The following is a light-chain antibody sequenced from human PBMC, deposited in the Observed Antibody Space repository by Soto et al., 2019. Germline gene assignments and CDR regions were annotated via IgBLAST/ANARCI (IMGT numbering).Light chain of an antibody. CDR2: AVS. V-gene: IGKV3-20*01. CDR1: HIVRSGY. Sequence: EIVLTQSPCTPSFSPWERSTLSFMASHIVRSGYFAWYQQKPGQAPRLLIFAVSSRATGIPDRFSGTGSGTDFTLTISRLEPEDFALYYCQQYGNSPLTFGGGTKVDIK. J-gene: IGKJ4*01. CDR3: QQYGNSPLT.